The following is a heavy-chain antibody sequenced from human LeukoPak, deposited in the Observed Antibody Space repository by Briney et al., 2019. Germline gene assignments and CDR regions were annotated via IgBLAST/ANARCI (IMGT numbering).Heavy chain of an antibody. CDR3: AKMFFSAIRSPNSYYYGMDV. Sequence: GGSLRLSCAASGFTFSSYGMHWVRQAPGKGLEWVAVISYDGSNKYYADSVKGRFTISRDNSKNTLYLQMNSLRAEDTAVYYCAKMFFSAIRSPNSYYYGMDVWGQGTTVTVSS. CDR1: GFTFSSYG. D-gene: IGHD2-21*02. V-gene: IGHV3-30*18. CDR2: ISYDGSNK. J-gene: IGHJ6*02.